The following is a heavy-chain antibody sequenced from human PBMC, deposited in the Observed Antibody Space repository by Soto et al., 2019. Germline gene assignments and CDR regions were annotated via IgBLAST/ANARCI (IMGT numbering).Heavy chain of an antibody. J-gene: IGHJ6*02. D-gene: IGHD6-6*01. V-gene: IGHV1-18*01. CDR2: ISGYNGNT. CDR3: ARECPSPYYYYGMDV. CDR1: GYSFTTYG. Sequence: QVQLVQSGGEVKKPGASVKVSCKTSGYSFTTYGISWVRQAPGQGLEWMGWISGYNGNTNYAQKFQGRVTMTTDTSTSTAYMELRSLRSDDTAVYYCARECPSPYYYYGMDVWGQGSTVAVSS.